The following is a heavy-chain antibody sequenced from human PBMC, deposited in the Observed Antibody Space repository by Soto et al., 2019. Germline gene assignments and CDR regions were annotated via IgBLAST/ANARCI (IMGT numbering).Heavy chain of an antibody. Sequence: SVKVSCKASGDSISRYAISWVRQAPGQGPEWMGGIIPLFGTANYTQKFQGRVSITADESTNTAYMELSSLRSEDTAVYYCARDRSGSPDYWGQGTLVTVS. CDR2: IIPLFGTA. CDR1: GDSISRYA. D-gene: IGHD1-26*01. V-gene: IGHV1-69*13. J-gene: IGHJ4*02. CDR3: ARDRSGSPDY.